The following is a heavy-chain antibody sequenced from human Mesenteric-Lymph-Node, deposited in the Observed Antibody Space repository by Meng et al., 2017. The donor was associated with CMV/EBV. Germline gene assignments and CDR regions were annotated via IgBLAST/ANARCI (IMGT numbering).Heavy chain of an antibody. CDR3: ARDGGYYYGSGSYLGDNWFDP. Sequence: SYGISWGRQAPGQGLEWMGWISAYNGNANYAQKLQGRVTMTTDTSTSTAYMELRSLRSDDTAVYYCARDGGYYYGSGSYLGDNWFDPWGQGTLVTVSS. CDR1: SYG. CDR2: ISAYNGNA. V-gene: IGHV1-18*01. D-gene: IGHD3-10*01. J-gene: IGHJ5*02.